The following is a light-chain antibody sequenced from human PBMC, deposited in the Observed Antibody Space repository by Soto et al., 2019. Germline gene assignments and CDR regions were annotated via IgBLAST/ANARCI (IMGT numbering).Light chain of an antibody. Sequence: EIVLTQSPGTLSLSPGXRATLSCRASQSVSSSYLAWYQQKPGQAPRLLIYGASSRATGIPDRFSGSGSGTDFTLTISRLEPEDFAVYYCQQYGSSLYTVGQGTKVDIK. CDR3: QQYGSSLYT. CDR1: QSVSSSY. V-gene: IGKV3-20*01. CDR2: GAS. J-gene: IGKJ2*01.